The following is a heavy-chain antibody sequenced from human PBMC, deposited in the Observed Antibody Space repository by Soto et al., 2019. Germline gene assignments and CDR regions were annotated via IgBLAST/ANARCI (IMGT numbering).Heavy chain of an antibody. Sequence: QVQLVQSGAEGKKPGASVNVSCEASGYTFTGHALHWVRQAPGQRLEWMGWINGGNGDTRYSQRCKGRVTIISDTSASTVYMELSRLSPEVTAVYYCMRLGIRASGGLIGPFDLWGQGTQVTVSS. D-gene: IGHD3-16*02. CDR1: GYTFTGHA. CDR3: MRLGIRASGGLIGPFDL. CDR2: INGGNGDT. J-gene: IGHJ5*02. V-gene: IGHV1-3*01.